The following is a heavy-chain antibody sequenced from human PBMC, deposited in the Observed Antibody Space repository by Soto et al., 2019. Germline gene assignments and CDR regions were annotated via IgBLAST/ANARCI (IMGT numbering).Heavy chain of an antibody. V-gene: IGHV1-2*02. CDR3: ASANPIDTAMVTSYYYGMDV. CDR2: INPNSGGT. Sequence: ASVKASSKASGYTFTSYYMYWLRQAPGKGLEWMGWINPNSGGTNYAQKFQGRVTMTRDTSISTAYMELSRLRSDDTAVYYCASANPIDTAMVTSYYYGMDVWGQGTTVTVSS. D-gene: IGHD5-18*01. CDR1: GYTFTSYY. J-gene: IGHJ6*02.